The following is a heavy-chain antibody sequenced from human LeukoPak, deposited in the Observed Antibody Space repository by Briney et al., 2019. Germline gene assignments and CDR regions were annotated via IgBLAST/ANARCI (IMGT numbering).Heavy chain of an antibody. Sequence: SETLSLTCAVYGGSFRGYYWSWIRQPPGKGLEWIGEINHSGSTNYNPSLKSRVTISVDTSKNQFSLKLSSVTAADTAVYYCARGGALRYCSSTSCYAGMDVWGKGTTVTVSS. CDR3: ARGGALRYCSSTSCYAGMDV. J-gene: IGHJ6*04. CDR1: GGSFRGYY. D-gene: IGHD2-2*01. CDR2: INHSGST. V-gene: IGHV4-34*01.